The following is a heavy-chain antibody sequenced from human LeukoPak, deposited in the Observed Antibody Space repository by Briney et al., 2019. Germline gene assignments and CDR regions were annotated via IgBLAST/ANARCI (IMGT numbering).Heavy chain of an antibody. CDR1: GYTFPSYV. D-gene: IGHD3-3*01. V-gene: IGHV1-18*01. Sequence: ASVKVSCRASGYTFPSYVLSWVRQAPGQGLEWMGWISAYNDNTNYAQKLQGRVTMTTDTSTSTACMELRSLRSDDTAVYYCARLWPTDYDFWSGYITYYYYYMDVWGKGTTVTVSS. CDR3: ARLWPTDYDFWSGYITYYYYYMDV. CDR2: ISAYNDNT. J-gene: IGHJ6*03.